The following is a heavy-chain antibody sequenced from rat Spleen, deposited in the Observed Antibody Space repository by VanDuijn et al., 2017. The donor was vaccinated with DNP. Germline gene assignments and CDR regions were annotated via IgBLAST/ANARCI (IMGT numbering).Heavy chain of an antibody. D-gene: IGHD1-7*01. Sequence: EVQLVESGGGLVQPGRSLKLSCAASGFSFSDYNMAWVRQAPKKGLEWVAYISYDGSSTYYRDSVKGRFTISRDNAKSSLYLQMNSLKSEDTATYYCTKQGYYGYFDFWGQGVMVTVSS. V-gene: IGHV5-7*01. CDR1: GFSFSDYN. J-gene: IGHJ2*01. CDR2: ISYDGSST. CDR3: TKQGYYGYFDF.